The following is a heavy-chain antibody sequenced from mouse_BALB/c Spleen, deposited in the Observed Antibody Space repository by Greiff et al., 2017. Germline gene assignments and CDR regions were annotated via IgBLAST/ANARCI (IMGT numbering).Heavy chain of an antibody. CDR3: ARLYGNYEGYYAMDY. Sequence: EVQLVESGGGLVKPGGSLKLSCAASGFTFSSYAMSWVRQTPEKRLEWVASISSGGSTYYPDSVKGRFTISRDNARNILYLQMSSLRSEDTAVYYGARLYGNYEGYYAMDYWGQGTSVTVSS. CDR2: ISSGGST. CDR1: GFTFSSYA. J-gene: IGHJ4*01. V-gene: IGHV5-6-5*01. D-gene: IGHD2-10*02.